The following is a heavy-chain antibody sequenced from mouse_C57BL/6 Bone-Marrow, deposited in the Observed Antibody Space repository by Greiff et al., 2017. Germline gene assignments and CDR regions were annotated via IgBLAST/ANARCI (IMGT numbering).Heavy chain of an antibody. V-gene: IGHV1-18*01. CDR3: ARTTVVPYYYAMDY. CDR1: GYTFTDYN. J-gene: IGHJ4*01. CDR2: INPNNGGT. Sequence: VQLQQSGPELVKPGASVKIPCKASGYTFTDYNMDWVKQSHGKSLEWIGDINPNNGGTIYNQKFKGKATLTVDKSSSTAYMELRSLTSEDTAVYYCARTTVVPYYYAMDYWGQGTSVTVSS. D-gene: IGHD1-1*01.